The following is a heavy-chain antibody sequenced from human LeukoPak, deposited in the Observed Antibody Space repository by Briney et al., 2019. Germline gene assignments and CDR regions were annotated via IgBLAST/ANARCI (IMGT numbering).Heavy chain of an antibody. J-gene: IGHJ4*02. V-gene: IGHV3-53*01. CDR1: GFTVSSNY. CDR2: IYSGGST. CDR3: ARDLNYDSAY. Sequence: GGSLRLSCAASGFTVSSNYMSWVRQAPGKGLEWVSVIYSGGSTYYADSVKGRFTISRDNSKNTVYLQMNSLRAEDPAVYYCARDLNYDSAYWGQGTLVTVSS. D-gene: IGHD3-22*01.